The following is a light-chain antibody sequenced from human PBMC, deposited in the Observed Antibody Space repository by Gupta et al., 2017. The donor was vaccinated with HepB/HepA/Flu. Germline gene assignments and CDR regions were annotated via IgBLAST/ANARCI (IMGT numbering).Light chain of an antibody. V-gene: IGKV1-16*02. CDR1: QDIRNY. CDR3: QQDDSYPIS. J-gene: IGKJ4*01. Sequence: DIQMTQSPASLSASVGDRVTITCRASQDIRNYLAWFQQKPGKAPKAPIYATSTLQSGIPSKFNGSDSGTDFTLTISSLQPEDFGTYYCQQDDSYPISFGGGTKVDVK. CDR2: ATS.